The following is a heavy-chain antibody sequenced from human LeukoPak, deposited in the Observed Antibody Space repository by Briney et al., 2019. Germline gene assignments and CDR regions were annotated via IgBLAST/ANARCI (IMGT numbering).Heavy chain of an antibody. CDR2: INTNTGNP. D-gene: IGHD5-12*01. J-gene: IGHJ4*02. CDR3: ARDMSGEAEWLRPGPPGY. Sequence: GASVKVSCKASGYTFTSYAMNWVRQAPGQGLEWMGWINTNTGNPTYAQGFTGRFVFSLDTSVSTAYLQISSLKAEDIAVYYCARDMSGEAEWLRPGPPGYWGQGTLVTVSS. CDR1: GYTFTSYA. V-gene: IGHV7-4-1*02.